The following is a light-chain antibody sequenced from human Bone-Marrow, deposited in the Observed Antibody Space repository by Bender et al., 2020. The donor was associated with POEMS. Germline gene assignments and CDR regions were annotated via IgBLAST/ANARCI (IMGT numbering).Light chain of an antibody. V-gene: IGLV2-14*02. J-gene: IGLJ2*01. CDR1: SSDVGNYNL. CDR2: EVS. CDR3: TSYTSSSTVV. Sequence: QSALTQPASVSGSPGQSITISCTGTSSDVGNYNLVSWYQQHPGKAPKVMIYEVSKRPAGVPDRFSGSRSGNTASLTISGLQAEDEADYYCTSYTSSSTVVFGGGTKLTVL.